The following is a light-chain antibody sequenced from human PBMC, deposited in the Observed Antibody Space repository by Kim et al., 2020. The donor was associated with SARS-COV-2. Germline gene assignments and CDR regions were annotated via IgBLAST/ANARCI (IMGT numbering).Light chain of an antibody. CDR2: EVT. Sequence: QSALTQPASVSGSPGQSITISCTGTSSDIGGYNYVSWYQHHPGKAPKLIIYEVTKRPSGISNRFSGSKSGNTASLTISGLRDEDETNYFCSSYAGGRTSVVFGGGTQLTVL. V-gene: IGLV2-14*01. J-gene: IGLJ2*01. CDR1: SSDIGGYNY. CDR3: SSYAGGRTSVV.